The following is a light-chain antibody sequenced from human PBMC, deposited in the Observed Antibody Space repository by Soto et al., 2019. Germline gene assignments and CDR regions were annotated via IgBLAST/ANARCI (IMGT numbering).Light chain of an antibody. CDR1: SREFGGYNY. V-gene: IGLV2-14*01. CDR2: DVS. CDR3: SSYTSSSTPYV. J-gene: IGLJ1*01. Sequence: QSLLTQPAPLSWAPGQSITLSCTGTSREFGGYNYVSWYQQHPGKAPKLMIYDVSNRPSGVSNRFSGSKSGNTASLTISGLQAEDEADYYCSSYTSSSTPYVFGTGTKVTVL.